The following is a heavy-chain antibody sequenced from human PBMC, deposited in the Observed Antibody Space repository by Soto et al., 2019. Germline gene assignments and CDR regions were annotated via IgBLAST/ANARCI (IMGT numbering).Heavy chain of an antibody. D-gene: IGHD1-26*01. Sequence: QVQLQESGPGLVKPSETLSLTCTVSGGSISSYYWSWIRQPPGKGLEWIGYICYSGGTNYNPSLKSGVTISVDTSKIQFSLKLCSVTAADTAVYCGARRYGGNFDYWGQGTLVTVSS. J-gene: IGHJ4*02. CDR1: GGSISSYY. CDR3: ARRYGGNFDY. CDR2: ICYSGGT. V-gene: IGHV4-59*12.